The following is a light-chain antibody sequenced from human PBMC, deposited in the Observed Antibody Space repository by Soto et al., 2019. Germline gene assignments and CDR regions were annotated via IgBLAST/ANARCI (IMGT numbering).Light chain of an antibody. Sequence: NFMLTQPHSLSGSPGKTITISCTVTSGSITSNYVQWYQQRQGSAPIIVIYEDNQRPSGVPDRFSGSIDRSSNSASLTISGLKTEDEADYYCQSYDTNSVVFGGGTKLTVL. CDR1: SGSITSNY. CDR2: EDN. J-gene: IGLJ2*01. CDR3: QSYDTNSVV. V-gene: IGLV6-57*02.